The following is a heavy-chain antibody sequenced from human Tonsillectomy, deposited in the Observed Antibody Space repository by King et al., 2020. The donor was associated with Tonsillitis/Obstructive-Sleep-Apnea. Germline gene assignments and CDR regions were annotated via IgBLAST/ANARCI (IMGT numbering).Heavy chain of an antibody. V-gene: IGHV4-59*01. Sequence: VQLQASGPGLVKPSETLSLTCTVSGGSISSYYWSWIRHPPGKGLEWIGYIYYSGSTNYNPSLKRRVTISVDTSKNQFSLKLSSVPAADTAVYYCARGYYYDSSGHWGQGTLVTVSS. CDR1: GGSISSYY. D-gene: IGHD3-22*01. J-gene: IGHJ4*02. CDR2: IYYSGST. CDR3: ARGYYYDSSGH.